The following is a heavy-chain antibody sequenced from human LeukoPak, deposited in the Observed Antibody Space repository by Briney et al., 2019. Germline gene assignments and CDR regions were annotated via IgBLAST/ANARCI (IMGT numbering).Heavy chain of an antibody. V-gene: IGHV3-23*01. CDR1: GFTFSTYA. Sequence: GGSLRLSCAASGFTFSTYAMSWFRQAPGKGLEWVSGIPGSGAGTFYADSVKGRFTISRDNSKNTLYLQMTSLGAEDAAVYYCAKSVAGTSGWFDPWGQGALVTVSS. J-gene: IGHJ5*02. D-gene: IGHD1-1*01. CDR2: IPGSGAGT. CDR3: AKSVAGTSGWFDP.